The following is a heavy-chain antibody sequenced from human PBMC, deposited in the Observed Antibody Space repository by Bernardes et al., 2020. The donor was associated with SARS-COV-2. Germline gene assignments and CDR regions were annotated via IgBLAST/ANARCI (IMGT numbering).Heavy chain of an antibody. J-gene: IGHJ4*02. Sequence: SETLSITCTVSGGSISSGGYYWSWIRQHPGKGLEWIGYIYYSGSTYYNPSLKSRVTISVDTSKNQFSLKLSSVTAADTAVYYCASLLLWFGEFRDYWGQGTLVTVSS. CDR2: IYYSGST. D-gene: IGHD3-10*01. CDR3: ASLLLWFGEFRDY. V-gene: IGHV4-31*03. CDR1: GGSISSGGYY.